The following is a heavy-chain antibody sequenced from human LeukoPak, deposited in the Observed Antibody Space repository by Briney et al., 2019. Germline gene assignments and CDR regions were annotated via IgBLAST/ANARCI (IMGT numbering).Heavy chain of an antibody. CDR3: AKGGGRKDRPFDY. Sequence: LSLTCTVSGGSISSSGFYWGWIRQPPGKGLEWVSAISGSGGSTYYADSVKGRFTISRDNSKNTLYLQMNSLRAEDTAVYYCAKGGGRKDRPFDYWGQGTLVTVSS. D-gene: IGHD1-26*01. CDR2: ISGSGGST. J-gene: IGHJ4*02. CDR1: GGSISSSG. V-gene: IGHV3-23*01.